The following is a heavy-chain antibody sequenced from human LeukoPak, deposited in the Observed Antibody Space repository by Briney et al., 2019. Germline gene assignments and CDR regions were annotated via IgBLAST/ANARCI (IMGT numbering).Heavy chain of an antibody. D-gene: IGHD3-3*01. CDR2: ISYDGSHK. V-gene: IGHV3-30*18. J-gene: IGHJ4*02. CDR3: AKEKLAYYDFWSGPPLDC. Sequence: PGRSLRLSCAASGFSFSSYGMHWVRQAPGKGLEWVAVISYDGSHKFYADSVKGRFTISIDNSKNTMYLQMNPLRTEDTAVYHCAKEKLAYYDFWSGPPLDCWGQGTLVTVSS. CDR1: GFSFSSYG.